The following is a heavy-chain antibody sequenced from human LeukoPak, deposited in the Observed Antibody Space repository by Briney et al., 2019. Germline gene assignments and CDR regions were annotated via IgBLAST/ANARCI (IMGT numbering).Heavy chain of an antibody. CDR2: IRSKANNYAT. V-gene: IGHV3-73*01. D-gene: IGHD3-22*01. Sequence: GGSLRLSCAASGFMFTGSAMHWVRQAPGKGLEWVGRIRSKANNYATAYAASVKGRFTISRDDSKSTAYLQMNSLKTEDTAVYYCTGDNFDSSVKFDYWGQGTLVTVSS. CDR1: GFMFTGSA. J-gene: IGHJ4*02. CDR3: TGDNFDSSVKFDY.